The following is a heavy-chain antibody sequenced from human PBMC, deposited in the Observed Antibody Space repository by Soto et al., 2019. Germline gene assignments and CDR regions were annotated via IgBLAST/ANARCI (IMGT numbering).Heavy chain of an antibody. CDR1: GGSISSYY. Sequence: SETLSLTCTVSGGSISSYYWSWIRQPPGKGLEWIGYICYSGSTNYNPSLKSRVTISVDTSKNQFSLKLSSVTAADTAVYYCARGLGYSSSWSMYYFDYWGQGTLVTVSS. V-gene: IGHV4-59*01. CDR2: ICYSGST. D-gene: IGHD6-13*01. J-gene: IGHJ4*02. CDR3: ARGLGYSSSWSMYYFDY.